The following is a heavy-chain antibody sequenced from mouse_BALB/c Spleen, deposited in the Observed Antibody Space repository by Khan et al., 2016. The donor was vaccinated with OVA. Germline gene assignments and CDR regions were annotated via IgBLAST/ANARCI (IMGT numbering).Heavy chain of an antibody. CDR1: GFTFSSYA. CDR3: ARPPITTVVATSFWVFDC. D-gene: IGHD1-1*01. Sequence: EVELVESGGGLVKPGGSLKLSCVASGFTFSSYAMSWVRQTPEKRLEWVATISSSGNYTYYPDSVKGRFTISRDNAKNTLYLQLSSLRSEDTAMYYCARPPITTVVATSFWVFDCWGAGNTGTVSS. V-gene: IGHV5-9-3*01. J-gene: IGHJ1*01. CDR2: ISSSGNYT.